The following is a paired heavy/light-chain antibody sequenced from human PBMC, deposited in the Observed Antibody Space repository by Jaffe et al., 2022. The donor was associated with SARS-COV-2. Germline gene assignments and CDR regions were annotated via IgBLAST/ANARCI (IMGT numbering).Heavy chain of an antibody. Sequence: QVHLVQSGAEVKKPGASVKVSCKVSGHTLTELSMHWVRQAPGKGLEWMGGFDPEEGDIIYAQKFQGRVTMSEDTSTDTAYMELSSLRSEDTAVYYCATDTPVAGMNYYYYAMDVWGQGTTVTVSS. CDR1: GHTLTELS. CDR3: ATDTPVAGMNYYYYAMDV. D-gene: IGHD6-19*01. J-gene: IGHJ6*02. CDR2: FDPEEGDI. V-gene: IGHV1-24*01.
Light chain of an antibody. CDR2: AAS. CDR3: QQSYGNPRT. Sequence: DIQMTQSPSSLSASVGDRVTITCRASQSITSFLNWYQQKPGKTPKLLIYAASTLQGGVPSRFSGSGSGTDFTLTISSLQPEDFATYYCQQSYGNPRTFGQGTKLEVK. V-gene: IGKV1-39*01. CDR1: QSITSF. J-gene: IGKJ2*01.